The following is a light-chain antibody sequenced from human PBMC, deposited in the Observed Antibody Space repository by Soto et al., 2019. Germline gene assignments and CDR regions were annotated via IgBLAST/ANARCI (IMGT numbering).Light chain of an antibody. CDR1: SSDIGVYNY. CDR2: EVS. J-gene: IGLJ1*01. Sequence: QSALTQPASVSGSPGQSIIISCTGTSSDIGVYNYVSWYQHHPGKAPKLMIYEVSNRPSGVSSRFSGSKSGNTASLTISGLQAEDEAEYYCTSYTTTNFYVFGTGTKLTVL. V-gene: IGLV2-14*01. CDR3: TSYTTTNFYV.